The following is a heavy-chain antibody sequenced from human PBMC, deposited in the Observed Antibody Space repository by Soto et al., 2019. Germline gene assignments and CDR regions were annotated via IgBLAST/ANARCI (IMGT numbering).Heavy chain of an antibody. V-gene: IGHV3-23*01. J-gene: IGHJ4*02. CDR1: GFAFGTYV. Sequence: EVQLLESGGGLVQPGGSLRLSCEASGFAFGTYVMSWVRQAPGKGLEWVSAISGRVNSTYYADSVKGRFTISRDNAKNTLYLQMTSLIAEDTAVYYFAKDLRSSGGRSPFDLWGQGTLVTVSS. D-gene: IGHD2-15*01. CDR3: AKDLRSSGGRSPFDL. CDR2: ISGRVNST.